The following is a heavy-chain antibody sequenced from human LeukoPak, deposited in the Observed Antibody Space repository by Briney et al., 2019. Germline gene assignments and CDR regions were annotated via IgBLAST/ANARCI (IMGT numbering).Heavy chain of an antibody. CDR1: GFTFRNYG. D-gene: IGHD2-8*02. CDR3: ATYRQVLLPFES. Sequence: PGGSLRLTCAASGFTFRNYGMTWVRQVPGKGLEWVSVISGSGGRTDYADSVRGRFTISRDNSKSTLSLQMNSLRAEDTAIYYCATYRQVLLPFESWGQGTLVTVSS. CDR2: ISGSGGRT. J-gene: IGHJ4*02. V-gene: IGHV3-23*01.